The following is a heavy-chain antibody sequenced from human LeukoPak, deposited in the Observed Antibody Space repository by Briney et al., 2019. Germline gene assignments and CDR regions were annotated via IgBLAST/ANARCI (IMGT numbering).Heavy chain of an antibody. CDR1: GGSISSGGYS. V-gene: IGHV4-30-2*01. J-gene: IGHJ4*02. CDR2: IYHSGST. D-gene: IGHD3-22*01. Sequence: SQTLSLTCAVSGGSISSGGYSRSWIRQPPGKGLEWIGYIYHSGSTYYNPSLKSRVTISVDRSKNQFSLKLSSVTAADTAVYYCARVVRYYDSSGYYDYFDYWGQGTLVTVSS. CDR3: ARVVRYYDSSGYYDYFDY.